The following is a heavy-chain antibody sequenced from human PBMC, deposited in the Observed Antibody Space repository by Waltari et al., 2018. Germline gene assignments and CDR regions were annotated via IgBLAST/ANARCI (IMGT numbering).Heavy chain of an antibody. D-gene: IGHD5-18*01. CDR3: ARADGYSYGPDY. CDR1: GYTFTSHY. Sequence: QVHLVQSGAEVRKPGASVKVPCKASGYTFTSHYMHWVRQAPGQGLEWMGIIDPSGGNRTYAQNFQGRVTLTTDTSTNTVYMDLSSLRSEDTAIYYCARADGYSYGPDYWGQGTLVTVSS. V-gene: IGHV1-46*01. J-gene: IGHJ4*02. CDR2: IDPSGGNR.